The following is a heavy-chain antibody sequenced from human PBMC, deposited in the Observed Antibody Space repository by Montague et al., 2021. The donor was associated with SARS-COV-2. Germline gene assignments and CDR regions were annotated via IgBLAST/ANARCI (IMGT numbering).Heavy chain of an antibody. V-gene: IGHV4-39*01. Sequence: SETLSLTCTVSGGSISSSSYYWGWIRQPPGKGLEWMGNIFYSGSTYYNPSLKSRVTISVDTSKNQFSLKLSSVTAADTAVYYCARQIPLRTHIVVVTALLGGAVDIWGQGTMVTVSS. J-gene: IGHJ3*02. CDR3: ARQIPLRTHIVVVTALLGGAVDI. CDR2: IFYSGST. D-gene: IGHD2-21*02. CDR1: GGSISSSSYY.